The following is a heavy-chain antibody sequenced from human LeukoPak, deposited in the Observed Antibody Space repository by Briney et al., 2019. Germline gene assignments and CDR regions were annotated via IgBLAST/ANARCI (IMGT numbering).Heavy chain of an antibody. CDR2: IYSGGNT. V-gene: IGHV3-53*01. CDR3: ARRAGEYSHPYDY. Sequence: GGSLRLSCTVSGFTVSSNSMSWVRQAPGKVLEWVSFIYSGGNTHYSDSVKGRFTISRDNSKNTPYLQMNSLRADDTAVYYCARRAGEYSHPYDYWGQGTLVTVSS. J-gene: IGHJ4*02. D-gene: IGHD4-17*01. CDR1: GFTVSSNS.